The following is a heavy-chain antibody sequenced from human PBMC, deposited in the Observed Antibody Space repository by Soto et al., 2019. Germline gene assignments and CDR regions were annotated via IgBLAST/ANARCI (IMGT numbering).Heavy chain of an antibody. V-gene: IGHV5-51*01. D-gene: IGHD6-6*01. Sequence: GESLKISCKGSGYSFTSYWIGWVRQMPGKGLEWMGIIYPGDSDTRYSPSFQGQVTISADKSISTAYLQWSSLKASDTAMYYCAKDQRAYSSSPRYFDYWGQGTLVTVSS. J-gene: IGHJ4*02. CDR3: AKDQRAYSSSPRYFDY. CDR1: GYSFTSYW. CDR2: IYPGDSDT.